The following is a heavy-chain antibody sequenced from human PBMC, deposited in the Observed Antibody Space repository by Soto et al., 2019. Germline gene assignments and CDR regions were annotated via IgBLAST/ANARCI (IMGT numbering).Heavy chain of an antibody. J-gene: IGHJ4*02. CDR2: ISNDGGKK. CDR1: GFSFSTYA. D-gene: IGHD6-19*01. V-gene: IGHV3-30-3*01. Sequence: GGSLRLSCAASGFSFSTYAMHWVRQAPGKGLEWVAVISNDGGKKYFGDSVKGRFTISRDNSRNTVYLQMNSLRDEDTAVYYCARSIAVAGLDYWGQGTQVTV. CDR3: ARSIAVAGLDY.